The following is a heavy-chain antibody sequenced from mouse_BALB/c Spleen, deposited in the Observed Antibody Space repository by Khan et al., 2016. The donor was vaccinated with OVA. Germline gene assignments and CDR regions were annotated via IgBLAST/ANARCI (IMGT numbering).Heavy chain of an antibody. CDR2: IYYSGTI. D-gene: IGHD1-1*01. Sequence: VQLKESGPGLVKPSQTVSLTCTVTGISITTGNYRWSWIRQFPGNKLEWIGNIYYSGTITYNPSLTSRTTITRDTSKNRFFLEMNSLTAEDTAKYYCARDYGSLYWYFDVWGAGTTVTGSS. J-gene: IGHJ1*01. CDR1: GISITTGNYR. CDR3: ARDYGSLYWYFDV. V-gene: IGHV3-5*02.